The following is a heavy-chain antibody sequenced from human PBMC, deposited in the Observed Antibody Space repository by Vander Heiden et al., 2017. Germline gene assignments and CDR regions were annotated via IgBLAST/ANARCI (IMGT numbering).Heavy chain of an antibody. Sequence: QVQLVESGGGVVQPGRSLRLSCAASGFPFSSYGMRWVRQAPGKGLEWVAVISYDGSNKYYADSVKGRFTISRDNSKNTLYLQMNSLRAEDTAVYYCAKDLTTTGGAFDIWGQGTMVTVSS. CDR3: AKDLTTTGGAFDI. CDR2: ISYDGSNK. D-gene: IGHD4-17*01. V-gene: IGHV3-30*18. CDR1: GFPFSSYG. J-gene: IGHJ3*02.